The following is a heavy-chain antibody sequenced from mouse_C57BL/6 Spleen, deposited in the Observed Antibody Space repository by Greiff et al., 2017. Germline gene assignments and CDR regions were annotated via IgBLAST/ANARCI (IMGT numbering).Heavy chain of an antibody. V-gene: IGHV1-55*01. Sequence: QVQLQQPGAELVKPGASVKMSCKASGYTFTSYWITWVKQRPGQGLEWIGDIYPGSGSTNYNEKFKSKATLTVDPSSSTAYMQLSSLTSEDSAVYYCARSPQFSHYGSSPPYAMDYWGQGTSVTVSS. CDR3: ARSPQFSHYGSSPPYAMDY. CDR1: GYTFTSYW. CDR2: IYPGSGST. J-gene: IGHJ4*01. D-gene: IGHD1-1*01.